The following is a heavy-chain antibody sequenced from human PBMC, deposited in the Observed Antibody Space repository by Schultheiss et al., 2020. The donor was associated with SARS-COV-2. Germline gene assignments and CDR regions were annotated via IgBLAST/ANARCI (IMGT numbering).Heavy chain of an antibody. J-gene: IGHJ4*02. D-gene: IGHD5-18*01. CDR3: ARGRDTAMGDY. Sequence: SETLSLTCTVSGGSVSSGSYYWSWIRQPPGKGLEWIGYIYYSGSTNYNPSLKSRVTISVDTSKNQFSLKLSSVTAADTAVYYCARGRDTAMGDYWGQGTLVTVSS. V-gene: IGHV4-61*01. CDR2: IYYSGST. CDR1: GGSVSSGSYY.